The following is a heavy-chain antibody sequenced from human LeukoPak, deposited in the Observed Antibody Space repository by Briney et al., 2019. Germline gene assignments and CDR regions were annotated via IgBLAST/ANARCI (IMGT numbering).Heavy chain of an antibody. CDR3: ARESSTSCFDY. Sequence: ASVTVSCKASGYTFSTYVMHWVRQAPGQRLEWMGWINTGNGNTKYSQKFQGRVTITRDTSASTAYMELSSLRSEDTAVYYCARESSTSCFDYWGQGTLVTVSS. V-gene: IGHV1-3*04. CDR2: INTGNGNT. CDR1: GYTFSTYV. D-gene: IGHD2-2*01. J-gene: IGHJ4*02.